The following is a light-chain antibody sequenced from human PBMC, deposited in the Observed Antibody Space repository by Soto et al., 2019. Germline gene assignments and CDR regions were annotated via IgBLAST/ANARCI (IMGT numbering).Light chain of an antibody. CDR3: QQYDNWLRT. CDR2: GAS. Sequence: EIVMTQSPATLSVSPGERATLSCRASQSVSSNLAWYQQKPGQAPRLLIYGASTRATGIPERFSGIGSGTEFTLTISSLQSEDLAVYSCQQYDNWLRTFGQGTKLEIK. V-gene: IGKV3-15*01. J-gene: IGKJ2*01. CDR1: QSVSSN.